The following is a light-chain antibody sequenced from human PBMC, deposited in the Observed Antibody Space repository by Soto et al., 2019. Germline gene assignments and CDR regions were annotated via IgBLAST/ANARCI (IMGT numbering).Light chain of an antibody. V-gene: IGKV3-11*01. Sequence: EIVMTQSPATVSVSPGQRVTLSCRASQSVSSYLAWYQQKPGQAPRLLIYDASNRATGIPARFSGSGSGTEFTLTISSLQPEDFAVYYCQQRSNWPGFGGGTKVDI. J-gene: IGKJ4*01. CDR2: DAS. CDR3: QQRSNWPG. CDR1: QSVSSY.